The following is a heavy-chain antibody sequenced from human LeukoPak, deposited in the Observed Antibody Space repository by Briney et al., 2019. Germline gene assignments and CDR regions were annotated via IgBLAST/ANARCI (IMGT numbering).Heavy chain of an antibody. D-gene: IGHD4-17*01. V-gene: IGHV5-51*03. CDR2: IYPGDSDT. CDR3: ASHIDDYGDTVNP. Sequence: PVESLKISCEASGYNITSYWIGWVRQMPGKGLEWMGIIYPGDSDTRYGPSFQGQVTISADKSISTAYLQWSSLKASDTAMYYCASHIDDYGDTVNPWGQGTLVTVSS. CDR1: GYNITSYW. J-gene: IGHJ5*02.